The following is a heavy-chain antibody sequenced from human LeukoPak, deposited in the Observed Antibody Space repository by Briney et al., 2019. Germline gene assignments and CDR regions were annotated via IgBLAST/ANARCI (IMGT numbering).Heavy chain of an antibody. Sequence: RGSLRLSCAASGFTFTSAWMSWLRQTPEKGLEWVAHMNEDGSGRFYVDSAKGRFTISRDDTQNSVYLQMNSLRVEDTAVYYCAAWFGESVPWGQGTLVTVSS. V-gene: IGHV3-7*01. J-gene: IGHJ5*02. CDR3: AAWFGESVP. CDR2: MNEDGSGR. D-gene: IGHD3-10*01. CDR1: GFTFTSAW.